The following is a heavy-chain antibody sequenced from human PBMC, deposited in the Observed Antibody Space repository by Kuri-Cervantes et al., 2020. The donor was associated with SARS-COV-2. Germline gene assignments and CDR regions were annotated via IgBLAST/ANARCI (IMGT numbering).Heavy chain of an antibody. CDR3: AKGGNRDNWFDP. J-gene: IGHJ5*02. Sequence: GGSLRLSCAASGFTFSSYAMSWVRQAPGKGLEWVSAISGSGGSTYYADSVKDRFTISRDNSKNTLYLQMNSLRAEDTAVYYCAKGGNRDNWFDPRGQGTLVTVSS. CDR1: GFTFSSYA. CDR2: ISGSGGST. V-gene: IGHV3-23*01. D-gene: IGHD1-14*01.